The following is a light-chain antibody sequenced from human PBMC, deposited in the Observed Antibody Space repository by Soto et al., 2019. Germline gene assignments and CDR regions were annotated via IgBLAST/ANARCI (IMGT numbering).Light chain of an antibody. V-gene: IGKV3-15*01. CDR2: GAS. Sequence: EIVMTQSPANLSVSPGERATLYCRASQSVSSNLAWYQQKPGQAPRLLIYGASTRATGIPARFSGSGSGTEFTLTISSLQSEDFAVYYCQQYNNWPPVWTFGQGTKVEIK. J-gene: IGKJ1*01. CDR3: QQYNNWPPVWT. CDR1: QSVSSN.